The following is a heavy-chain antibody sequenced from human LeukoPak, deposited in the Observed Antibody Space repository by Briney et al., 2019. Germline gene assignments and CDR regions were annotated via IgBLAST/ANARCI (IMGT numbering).Heavy chain of an antibody. J-gene: IGHJ6*02. CDR3: ALYCSSTSCYANYYYGMDV. Sequence: ASVKVSCKASGYTFTSYGISWVRQAPGQGLEWMGGISAYNGNTNYAQKLQGRVTMTTDTSTSTAYMELRSLRSDDTAVYYCALYCSSTSCYANYYYGMDVWGQGTTVTVSS. D-gene: IGHD2-2*01. CDR1: GYTFTSYG. V-gene: IGHV1-18*01. CDR2: ISAYNGNT.